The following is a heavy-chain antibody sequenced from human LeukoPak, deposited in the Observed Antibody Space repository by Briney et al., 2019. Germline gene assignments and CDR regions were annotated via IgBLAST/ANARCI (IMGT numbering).Heavy chain of an antibody. D-gene: IGHD3-22*01. Sequence: SETLSLTCAVYGGSFSSYYWGWIRQPPGKGLEWIGSIYYSGSTYYNPSLKSRVTISVDTSKNQFSLKLSSVTAADTAVYYCAADYYDGWFDPWGQGTLVTVSS. CDR2: IYYSGST. CDR3: AADYYDGWFDP. V-gene: IGHV4-39*01. CDR1: GGSFSSYY. J-gene: IGHJ5*02.